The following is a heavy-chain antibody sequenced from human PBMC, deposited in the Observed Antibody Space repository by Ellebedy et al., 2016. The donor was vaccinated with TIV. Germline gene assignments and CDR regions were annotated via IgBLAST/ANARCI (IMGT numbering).Heavy chain of an antibody. CDR3: ARGPRITIFGVVINLDY. D-gene: IGHD3-3*01. V-gene: IGHV4-34*01. J-gene: IGHJ4*02. Sequence: SETLSLXXAVYGGSFTGYYWTWIRQPPGKGLEWIGEINHSGSTNYNPSLKSRVTISVDTSKNQFSLKLSSVTAADTAVYYCARGPRITIFGVVINLDYWGQGTLVTVSS. CDR1: GGSFTGYY. CDR2: INHSGST.